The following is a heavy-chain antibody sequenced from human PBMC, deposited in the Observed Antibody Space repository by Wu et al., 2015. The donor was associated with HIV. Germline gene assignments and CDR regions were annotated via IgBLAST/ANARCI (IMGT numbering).Heavy chain of an antibody. V-gene: IGHV1-69*05. CDR2: IIPIFHTS. CDR3: ASPPLRDGYNWGYFDS. J-gene: IGHJ4*02. Sequence: QVQLVQSGAEVKKPGSSVKVFCKASGGTFSSYAISWVRQAPGQGLEWMGGIIPIFHTSNYAQKFQGRVTITTDKSTNTAYMELSSLTSNDTAVYYCASPPLRDGYNWGYFDSWGQGTLVTVSS. D-gene: IGHD5-24*01. CDR1: GGTFSSYA.